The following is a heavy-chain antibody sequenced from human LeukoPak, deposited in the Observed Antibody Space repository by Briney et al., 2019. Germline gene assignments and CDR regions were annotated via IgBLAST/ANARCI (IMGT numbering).Heavy chain of an antibody. Sequence: GRSLRLSCAASGFTFSSYAMHWVRQAPGKGLEWVAVISYDGSNKYYADSVKGRFTISRDNSKNTLYLQMNSLRAEDTAVYYCARDVGETLDYGDYEGSGYFDYWGQGTLVTVSS. V-gene: IGHV3-30-3*01. CDR2: ISYDGSNK. CDR3: ARDVGETLDYGDYEGSGYFDY. D-gene: IGHD4-17*01. CDR1: GFTFSSYA. J-gene: IGHJ4*02.